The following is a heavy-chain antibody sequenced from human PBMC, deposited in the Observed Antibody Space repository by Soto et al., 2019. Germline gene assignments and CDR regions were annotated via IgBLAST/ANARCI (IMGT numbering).Heavy chain of an antibody. D-gene: IGHD2-2*01. Sequence: SEALCVTYSGSGGSTSRGGYFWSWIRQHPGKGLEWIGYIYYSGSTYYNPSLKSRVTISVDTSKDQFSLKLSSVTAADTAVCYCAVSRDGYSMDVWGQGTTVS. V-gene: IGHV4-31*03. J-gene: IGHJ6*02. CDR1: GGSTSRGGYF. CDR2: IYYSGST. CDR3: AVSRDGYSMDV.